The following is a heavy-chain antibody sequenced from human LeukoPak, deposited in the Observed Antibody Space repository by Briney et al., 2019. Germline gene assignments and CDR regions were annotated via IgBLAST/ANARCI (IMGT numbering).Heavy chain of an antibody. CDR3: AEGGDWDWFDP. V-gene: IGHV4-34*01. CDR1: GGSISSYY. J-gene: IGHJ5*02. Sequence: SETLSLTCTVSGGSISSYYWSWIRQPPGKGLEWIGEINHSGRTNYNPSLKSRVSISVDTSKNQFSLKLSSVTAADTAVYYCAEGGDWDWFDPWGQGTLVTVSS. CDR2: INHSGRT. D-gene: IGHD2-21*02.